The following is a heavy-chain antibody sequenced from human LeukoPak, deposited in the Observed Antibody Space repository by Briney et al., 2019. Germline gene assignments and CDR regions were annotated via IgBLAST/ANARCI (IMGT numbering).Heavy chain of an antibody. CDR1: GYTFTGYY. J-gene: IGHJ4*02. CDR3: GRGGGGGYDY. CDR2: INPNSGGT. V-gene: IGHV1-2*02. Sequence: ASVKVSCKASGYTFTGYYMHWVRQAPGQGLEWMGWINPNSGGTISSQNFQGRVTLTRDTSISTAYVELSRLRSDDTAVYYCGRGGGGGYDYWGQGTLVTVSS. D-gene: IGHD3-16*01.